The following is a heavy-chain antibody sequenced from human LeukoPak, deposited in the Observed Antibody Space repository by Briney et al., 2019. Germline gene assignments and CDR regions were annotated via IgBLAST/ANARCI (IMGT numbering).Heavy chain of an antibody. CDR3: TLGVLSTSDHY. CDR1: GFTVSSNY. Sequence: PGGSLRLSCAASGFTVSSNYMSWVRQAPGKGLEWVSVIYSGGSTYYADSVKGRFTISRDNSKNTLYLQMNSLRAEDTAVYYCTLGVLSTSDHYWGQGTLVTVSS. V-gene: IGHV3-53*01. D-gene: IGHD3-10*01. CDR2: IYSGGST. J-gene: IGHJ4*02.